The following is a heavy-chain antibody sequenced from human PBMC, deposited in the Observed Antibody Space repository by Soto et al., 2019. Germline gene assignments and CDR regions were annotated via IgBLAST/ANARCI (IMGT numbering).Heavy chain of an antibody. Sequence: QVQLQESGLGLVKPSQTLSLTCTVSGGSISSGGYYWSWIRQHPGKGLEWIGYIYYSGSTYYNPSLKSRVTISVDTSKNQFSLKLSSVTAADTAVYYCAREEDTMIHYAFDIWGQGTMVTVSS. CDR1: GGSISSGGYY. J-gene: IGHJ3*02. V-gene: IGHV4-31*03. CDR3: AREEDTMIHYAFDI. D-gene: IGHD3-22*01. CDR2: IYYSGST.